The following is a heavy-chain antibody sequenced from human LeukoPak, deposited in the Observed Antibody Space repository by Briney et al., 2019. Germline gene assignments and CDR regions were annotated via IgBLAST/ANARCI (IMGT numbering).Heavy chain of an antibody. CDR1: GFTFSSYA. Sequence: TGGSLRLSCAASGFTFSSYAMHWVRQAPGKGLEWVAVISYDGSNKYYADSVKGRFTISRDNSKNTLYLQMNSLRAEDTAVYYCARGQKQWLVVYGMDVWGQGTTVTVSS. J-gene: IGHJ6*02. D-gene: IGHD6-19*01. CDR3: ARGQKQWLVVYGMDV. V-gene: IGHV3-30-3*01. CDR2: ISYDGSNK.